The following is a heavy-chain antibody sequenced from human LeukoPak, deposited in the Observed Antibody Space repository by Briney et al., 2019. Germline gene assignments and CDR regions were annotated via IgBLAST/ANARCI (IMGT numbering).Heavy chain of an antibody. V-gene: IGHV4-59*11. Sequence: PSETLSLTCTVSGGSFSSHYWSWIPQPPGKGLEWIGYISYIGSTNYNPSLKSRVTISVDTSKNQFSLKLSSVTAADTAVYYCARDPTTVTKGLDIWGQGTMVTVSS. CDR2: ISYIGST. CDR1: GGSFSSHY. J-gene: IGHJ3*02. D-gene: IGHD4-17*01. CDR3: ARDPTTVTKGLDI.